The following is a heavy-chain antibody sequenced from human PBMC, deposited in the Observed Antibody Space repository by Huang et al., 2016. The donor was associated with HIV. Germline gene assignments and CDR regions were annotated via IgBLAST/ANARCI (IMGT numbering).Heavy chain of an antibody. J-gene: IGHJ5*02. CDR3: ARRGYSYDGMGLPAFDP. D-gene: IGHD2-21*01. V-gene: IGHV4-34*02. CDR1: GGSFSNFD. Sequence: QVQLQLWGAGLLKPSETLSLTCAVYGGSFSNFDWGWIRQPPGKELEWIGEIKDTGNTNSDPHLRGRVTMSVNTSKKKCSLQVKSVTVADTAIYYCARRGYSYDGMGLPAFDPWGRGTVVTVSS. CDR2: IKDTGNT.